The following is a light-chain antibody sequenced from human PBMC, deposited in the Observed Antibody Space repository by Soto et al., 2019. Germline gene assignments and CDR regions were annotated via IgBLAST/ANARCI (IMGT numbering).Light chain of an antibody. Sequence: IQKTQSPSTLPASVGDRVTITFLASQSISSWLAWYQQKPGKAPNLLIYKASSLESGVPSMFSGSGSGTEFTLTISSLQTDDFATYYCQQYNTYSTFGQGTKVDIK. CDR3: QQYNTYST. CDR1: QSISSW. V-gene: IGKV1-5*03. CDR2: KAS. J-gene: IGKJ1*01.